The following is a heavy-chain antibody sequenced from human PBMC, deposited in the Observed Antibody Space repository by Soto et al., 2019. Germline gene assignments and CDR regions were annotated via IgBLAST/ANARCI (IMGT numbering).Heavy chain of an antibody. CDR2: IIPIFGTA. CDR3: VSFPTAPPRGPEAQNAFDI. V-gene: IGHV1-69*13. CDR1: GGTFSSYA. Sequence: SVKVSCKASGGTFSSYAISWVRQAPGQGLEWMGGIIPIFGTANYAQKFQGRVTITADESTSTAYMELSSLRSEDTAVYYCVSFPTAPPRGPEAQNAFDIWGQGTMVTVSS. D-gene: IGHD4-17*01. J-gene: IGHJ3*02.